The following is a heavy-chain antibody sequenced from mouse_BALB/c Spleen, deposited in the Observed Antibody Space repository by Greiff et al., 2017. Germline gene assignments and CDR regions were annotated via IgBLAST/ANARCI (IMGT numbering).Heavy chain of an antibody. D-gene: IGHD4-1*01. CDR2: IYPGDGDT. CDR3: ARDWDWYFDV. V-gene: IGHV1-82*01. CDR1: GYAFSSSW. J-gene: IGHJ1*01. Sequence: QVQLKESGPELVKPGASVKISCKASGYAFSSSWMNWVKQRPGQGLEWIGRIYPGDGDTNYNGKFKGKATLTADKSSSTAYMQLSSLTSVDSAVYFCARDWDWYFDVWGAGTTVTVSS.